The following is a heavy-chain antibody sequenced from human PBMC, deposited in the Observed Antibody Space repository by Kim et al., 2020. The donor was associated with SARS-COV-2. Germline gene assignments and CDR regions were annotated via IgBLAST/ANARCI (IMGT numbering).Heavy chain of an antibody. Sequence: GGSLRLSCAASGFTFSSYSMNWVRQAPGKGLEWVSSISSSGSYINYADSVKGRFTISRDNAKNSLYLQMNSLRAEDTAVYYCARDREVRGVTPTYYYYGMDVWGQGTTVTVSS. CDR2: ISSSGSYI. J-gene: IGHJ6*02. CDR1: GFTFSSYS. CDR3: ARDREVRGVTPTYYYYGMDV. V-gene: IGHV3-21*01. D-gene: IGHD3-10*01.